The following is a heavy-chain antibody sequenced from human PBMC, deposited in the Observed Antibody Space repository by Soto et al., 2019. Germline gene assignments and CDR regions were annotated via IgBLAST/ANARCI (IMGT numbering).Heavy chain of an antibody. CDR3: ARPDFGDYWYFDL. CDR2: IIPALGTA. D-gene: IGHD4-17*01. CDR1: GGTFSSHT. Sequence: QDQLVQSGAEVTKPGSSVKVSCKASGGTFSSHTFSWVRQAPGQGLEWMGRIIPALGTATYAQKLQGRVTIPVDESETTVYMELNSLISEDTAVYYCARPDFGDYWYFDLWGRGTLVTVSS. V-gene: IGHV1-69*08. J-gene: IGHJ2*01.